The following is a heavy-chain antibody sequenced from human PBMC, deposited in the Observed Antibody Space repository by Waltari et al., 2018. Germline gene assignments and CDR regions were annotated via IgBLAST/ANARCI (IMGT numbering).Heavy chain of an antibody. D-gene: IGHD3-9*01. CDR1: GYTFTSYD. CDR2: MNPNSGNT. J-gene: IGHJ6*02. V-gene: IGHV1-8*01. Sequence: QVQLVQSGAEVKKPGASVKVSCKASGYTFTSYDINWVRQATGHGLEWMGWMNPNSGNTGYAQKFQGRVTMTRNTSISTAYMELSSLRSEDTAVYYCARPYFDWLLEYYYYGMDVWGQGTTVTVSS. CDR3: ARPYFDWLLEYYYYGMDV.